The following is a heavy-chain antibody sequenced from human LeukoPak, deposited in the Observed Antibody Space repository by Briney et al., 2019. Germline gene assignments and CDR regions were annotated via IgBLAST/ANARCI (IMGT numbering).Heavy chain of an antibody. V-gene: IGHV3-53*01. CDR3: ARVAVSGPTGWFDS. CDR1: GFTVSNNF. CDR2: IYSGGST. D-gene: IGHD2-8*02. J-gene: IGHJ5*01. Sequence: GGSLILSCAASGFTVSNNFMSWVRQAPGEGLEWVSVIYSGGSTYYADSVKGRFTISRDNSRNTLYLQMNSLRAEDTAVYYCARVAVSGPTGWFDSWGQGTLVIVSS.